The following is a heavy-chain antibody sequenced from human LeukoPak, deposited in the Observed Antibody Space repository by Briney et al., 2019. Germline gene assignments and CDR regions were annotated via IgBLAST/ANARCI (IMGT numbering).Heavy chain of an antibody. CDR3: ARDPRWYCSGDNCHYYSYYMDV. CDR2: INPNRGGT. CDR1: GYTFTDYY. Sequence: ASVKVSCKASGYTFTDYYIHWVRQAPGQGLEWMGWINPNRGGTNYAQKFQGRVTMTRDTSISTAYMELSRLRSDDTAVYYCARDPRWYCSGDNCHYYSYYMDVWGRGPRSPSP. J-gene: IGHJ6*03. V-gene: IGHV1-2*02. D-gene: IGHD2-15*01.